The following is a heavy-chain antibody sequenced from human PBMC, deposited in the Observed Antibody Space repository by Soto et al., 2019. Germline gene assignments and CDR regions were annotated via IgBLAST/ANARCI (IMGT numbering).Heavy chain of an antibody. D-gene: IGHD3-9*01. CDR3: ARAPFLTGYLDY. Sequence: GGSLRLSCAASGFTFSSYEMNWVRQAPGKGLEWVSYISSGGSTIYYADSVKGRFTISRDNAKNSLYLQMNSLRAEDTAVYYCARAPFLTGYLDYWGQGTLVTVSS. V-gene: IGHV3-48*03. CDR2: ISSGGSTI. J-gene: IGHJ4*02. CDR1: GFTFSSYE.